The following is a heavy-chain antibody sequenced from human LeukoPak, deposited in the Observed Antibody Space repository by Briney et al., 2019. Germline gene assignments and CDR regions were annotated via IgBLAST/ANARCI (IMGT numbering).Heavy chain of an antibody. Sequence: GGSLRLSCAASGFTFSSYWMHWVRQAPGKGPVWVSRINSDGSSASYADSVKGRFTISRDNAKNTLYLQMNSLRAEDTAVYYCAREPVAGHFDYWGQGTLVTVSS. D-gene: IGHD6-19*01. V-gene: IGHV3-74*01. J-gene: IGHJ4*02. CDR2: INSDGSSA. CDR3: AREPVAGHFDY. CDR1: GFTFSSYW.